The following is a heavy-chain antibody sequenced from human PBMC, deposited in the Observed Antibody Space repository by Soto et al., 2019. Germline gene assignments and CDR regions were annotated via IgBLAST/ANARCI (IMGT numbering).Heavy chain of an antibody. CDR2: SRDKAQGYST. CDR1: GFTLSDHY. Sequence: PGGSLRLSCAGSGFTLSDHYIDWVRQATGKGLEWVGRSRDKAQGYSTAYAASVKGRFTTSRDESKNSVYLQMNSLKTEDTAVYYCVRDGTKTLRDWLDHWGQGISVTDSS. D-gene: IGHD1-1*01. V-gene: IGHV3-72*01. J-gene: IGHJ5*02. CDR3: VRDGTKTLRDWLDH.